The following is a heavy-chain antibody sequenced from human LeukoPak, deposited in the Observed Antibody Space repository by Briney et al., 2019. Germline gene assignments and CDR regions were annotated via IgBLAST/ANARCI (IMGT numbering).Heavy chain of an antibody. CDR1: GFTFSSSG. CDR3: ARGSPLGGN. D-gene: IGHD3-16*01. CDR2: INSDGSNT. Sequence: GGSLRLSCAASGFTFSSSGMHWVRHAPGKGLVWVSHINSDGSNTKYADSVKGRFTISRDNAKNTLSLQMNSLRAEDTAVYYCARGSPLGGNWGQGTLVTVSS. V-gene: IGHV3-74*03. J-gene: IGHJ4*02.